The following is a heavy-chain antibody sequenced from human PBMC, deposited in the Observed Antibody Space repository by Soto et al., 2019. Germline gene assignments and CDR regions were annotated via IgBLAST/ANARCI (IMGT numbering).Heavy chain of an antibody. CDR3: ERERGYRYGYSDY. V-gene: IGHV3-48*02. Sequence: GGSLRLSCVASGFTFSNYAMNWVRQATGKGLEWDSYISSRSSSIDYADSMKGRFTISRYNAKKSLYMQMNSLKDEDTAVYYCERERGYRYGYSDYWGQGTLVTVSS. CDR1: GFTFSNYA. CDR2: ISSRSSSI. J-gene: IGHJ4*02. D-gene: IGHD5-18*01.